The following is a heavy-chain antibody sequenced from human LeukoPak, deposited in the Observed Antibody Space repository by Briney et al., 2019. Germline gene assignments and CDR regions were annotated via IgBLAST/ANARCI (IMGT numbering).Heavy chain of an antibody. CDR1: GFTFSSYW. CDR2: INSDGSST. J-gene: IGHJ3*02. Sequence: GGSLRLSCAASGFTFSSYWMHWVRQAPGKGLVWVSRINSDGSSTSYADSVKGRFTISRDNAKNTLYLQMNSLRAEDTAVYYCARVPGGHAFDIWGQGTMVTVSS. CDR3: ARVPGGHAFDI. D-gene: IGHD3-10*01. V-gene: IGHV3-74*01.